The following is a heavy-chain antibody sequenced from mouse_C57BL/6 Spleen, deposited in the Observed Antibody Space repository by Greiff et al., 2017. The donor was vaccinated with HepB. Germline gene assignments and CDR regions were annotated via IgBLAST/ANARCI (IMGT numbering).Heavy chain of an antibody. V-gene: IGHV5-4*03. D-gene: IGHD3-1*01. Sequence: EVMLVESGGGLVKPGGSLKLSCAASGFTFSSYAMSWVRQTPEKRLEWVAAISDGGSYTYYPDNVKGRFTISRDNAKNNLYLQMSHLKSEDTAMYYCARGGFFDYWGQGTTLTVSS. CDR2: ISDGGSYT. CDR3: ARGGFFDY. J-gene: IGHJ2*01. CDR1: GFTFSSYA.